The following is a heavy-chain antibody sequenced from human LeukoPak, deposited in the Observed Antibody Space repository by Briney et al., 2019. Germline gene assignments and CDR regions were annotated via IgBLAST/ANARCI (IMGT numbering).Heavy chain of an antibody. CDR3: ARQGDRAWGTMGGDF. CDR2: IYTGVYT. D-gene: IGHD1-7*01. Sequence: SETLSLTCTVSGGSISNYYWSWIRQPAGKGLEWIGRIYTGVYTDYNPSLKSRVAMSLDTSKNQFSLKLISVTAADTAVYYCARQGDRAWGTMGGDFWGQGSLVTAS. J-gene: IGHJ4*02. V-gene: IGHV4-4*07. CDR1: GGSISNYY.